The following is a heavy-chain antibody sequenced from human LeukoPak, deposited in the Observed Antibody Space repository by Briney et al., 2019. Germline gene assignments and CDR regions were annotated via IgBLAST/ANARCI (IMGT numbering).Heavy chain of an antibody. Sequence: PSETLSLTCAVYGGSFSGYYWSWIRQPPGKGLEWIGEINHSGSTNDNPSLKSRVTISVDTSKNQFSLKLSSVPAADTAVYYCARGGYYDFWSGYYHFDYWGQGTLVTVSS. J-gene: IGHJ4*02. V-gene: IGHV4-34*01. CDR2: INHSGST. CDR3: ARGGYYDFWSGYYHFDY. D-gene: IGHD3-3*01. CDR1: GGSFSGYY.